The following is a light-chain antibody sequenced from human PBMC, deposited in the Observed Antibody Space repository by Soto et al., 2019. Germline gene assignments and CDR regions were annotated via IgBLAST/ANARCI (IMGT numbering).Light chain of an antibody. CDR1: SSDVGGYNY. Sequence: QSVLTQPASVSGSPGQSITISCTGTSSDVGGYNYVSWYQQHPGKAPKLMIYEVSNRPSGVSNRFSGSKSGNTASLTISGLQAEDEADYYCSSYTSRSTLVFGGGNKLTVL. CDR3: SSYTSRSTLV. J-gene: IGLJ2*01. CDR2: EVS. V-gene: IGLV2-14*01.